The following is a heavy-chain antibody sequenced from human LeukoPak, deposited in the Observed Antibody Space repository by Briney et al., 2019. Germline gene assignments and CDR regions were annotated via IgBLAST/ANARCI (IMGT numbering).Heavy chain of an antibody. V-gene: IGHV4-59*08. Sequence: PSETLSLTCAVYGGSFSGYYWSWIRQPPGKGLEWIGYIYYSGSTNYNPSLKSRVTISVDTSKNQFSLKLSSVTAADTAVYYCARHRGRDFWSGRIDYWGQGTLVTVSS. CDR1: GGSFSGYY. CDR3: ARHRGRDFWSGRIDY. J-gene: IGHJ4*02. D-gene: IGHD3-3*01. CDR2: IYYSGST.